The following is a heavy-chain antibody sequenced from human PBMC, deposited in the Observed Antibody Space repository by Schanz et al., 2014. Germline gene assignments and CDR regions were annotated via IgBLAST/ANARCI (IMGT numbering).Heavy chain of an antibody. D-gene: IGHD3-10*01. CDR2: IKQDGSEK. J-gene: IGHJ4*02. CDR3: AKDGIMVQGVIWERYFDS. V-gene: IGHV3-7*05. Sequence: VQLVESGGGVVRPGRSLRLSCATSGFTFSRFGMHWVRQAPGKGLEWVANIKQDGSEKYYVDSVKGRFTISRDNARNSLYLQMNSLRAEDTALYYCAKDGIMVQGVIWERYFDSWGQGTLVTVSS. CDR1: GFTFSRFG.